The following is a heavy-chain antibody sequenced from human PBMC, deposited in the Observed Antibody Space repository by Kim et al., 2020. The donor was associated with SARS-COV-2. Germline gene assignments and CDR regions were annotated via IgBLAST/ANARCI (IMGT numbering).Heavy chain of an antibody. V-gene: IGHV1-18*01. D-gene: IGHD3-10*01. CDR3: ARELRVRGHVDYYFGMDV. Sequence: ASVKVSCKASGYTFTNYGITWVRQAPGQGLEWMGWISGYNGYKNYAQKFQGRVTMTTDTSTTTAYMEVRSLRSDDTAVYYCARELRVRGHVDYYFGMDVWGQGTTVTVSS. J-gene: IGHJ6*02. CDR2: ISGYNGYK. CDR1: GYTFTNYG.